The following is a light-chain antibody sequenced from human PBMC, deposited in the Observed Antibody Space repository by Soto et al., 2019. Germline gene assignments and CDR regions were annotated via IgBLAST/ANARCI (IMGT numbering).Light chain of an antibody. V-gene: IGLV2-14*01. CDR2: GVN. CDR1: YSDIGAFDS. J-gene: IGLJ1*01. CDR3: TSYTKDNTYV. Sequence: ALTQPASVSGSPGQSITVSCTGTYSDIGAFDSVSWYQHHPGRAPKLLIFGVNRRPSGISYRFSASKSGNTASLTISGLQAEDEADYYCTSYTKDNTYVFGTGTKV.